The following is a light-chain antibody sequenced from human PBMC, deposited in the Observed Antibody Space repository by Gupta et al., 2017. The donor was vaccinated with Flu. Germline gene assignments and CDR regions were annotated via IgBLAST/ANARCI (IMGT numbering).Light chain of an antibody. J-gene: IGLJ3*02. CDR3: SSFIGGASGV. CDR2: KVN. Sequence: SITISCNGTLSDPDGNVFVPWYQQHPGNAPKDILYKVNNRPSGISNRVSGSKSGNKASLSISGLQAEDEADDYCSSFIGGASGVFGGGTKLTVL. CDR1: LSDPDGNVF. V-gene: IGLV2-14*01.